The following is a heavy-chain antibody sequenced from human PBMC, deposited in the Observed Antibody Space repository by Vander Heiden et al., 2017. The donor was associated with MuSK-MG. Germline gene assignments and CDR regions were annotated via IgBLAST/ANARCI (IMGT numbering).Heavy chain of an antibody. D-gene: IGHD5-12*01. CDR3: AGATRTEEFDY. CDR2: IFYSGST. V-gene: IGHV4-59*01. J-gene: IGHJ4*02. Sequence: QVQLQESGPGLVKPSETLSLTCTVSSGSISNYYWSWIRQPPGKGLEWIAYIFYSGSTNYNPSLKSRVTISLDTSKNQFSLKLSSVTAADTAVYYCAGATRTEEFDYWGQGTLVTVSS. CDR1: SGSISNYY.